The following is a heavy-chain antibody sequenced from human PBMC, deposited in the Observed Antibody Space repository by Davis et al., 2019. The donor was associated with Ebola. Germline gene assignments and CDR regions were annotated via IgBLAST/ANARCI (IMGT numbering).Heavy chain of an antibody. CDR3: ARDTNVLRFLEWESMDV. Sequence: GGSLRLSCVASGFTFSSYWMSWVRQAPGKGLEWVANIKQDGSEKYYVDSVKGRCTISRDNAKNSLYLQMNSLRAEDTAVYYCARDTNVLRFLEWESMDVWGQGTTVTVSS. J-gene: IGHJ6*02. CDR2: IKQDGSEK. V-gene: IGHV3-7*03. CDR1: GFTFSSYW. D-gene: IGHD3-3*01.